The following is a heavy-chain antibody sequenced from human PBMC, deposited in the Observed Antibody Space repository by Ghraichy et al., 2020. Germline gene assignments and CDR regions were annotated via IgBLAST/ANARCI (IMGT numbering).Heavy chain of an antibody. CDR1: GFTFSSYW. D-gene: IGHD3-22*01. J-gene: IGHJ3*01. V-gene: IGHV3-7*01. CDR3: ARDSDYSDSSGYYDAFDV. Sequence: ETLSLTCAASGFTFSSYWMTWVRQAPGKGLEWVANIHPDGSEKHYVDSVKGRFTISRDNTKNSLYLQMNSLRAEDTAVYFCARDSDYSDSSGYYDAFDVRGQGTMVTVSS. CDR2: IHPDGSEK.